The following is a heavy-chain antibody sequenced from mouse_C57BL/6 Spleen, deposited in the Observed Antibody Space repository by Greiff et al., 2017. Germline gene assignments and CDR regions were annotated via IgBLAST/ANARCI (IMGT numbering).Heavy chain of an antibody. Sequence: EVQLQQSGAELVRPGASVKLSCTASGFNIKHYYMHWVKQRPEQGLEWIGRIDPEDGDTEYAPKFQGKATMTADTSSSTAYLQLSSLTSEDTAVYYCTSYVYYFDYWGQGTTLTVSS. J-gene: IGHJ2*01. CDR3: TSYVYYFDY. D-gene: IGHD2-12*01. V-gene: IGHV14-1*01. CDR1: GFNIKHYY. CDR2: IDPEDGDT.